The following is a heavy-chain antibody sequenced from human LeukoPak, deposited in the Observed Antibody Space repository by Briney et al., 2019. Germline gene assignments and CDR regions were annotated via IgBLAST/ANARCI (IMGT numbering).Heavy chain of an antibody. CDR2: MFYGESS. Sequence: SETLSLTCTVSSYSIRSGYYWGWIRQPPGRGLEGIGSMFYGESSYYTPSLKSRVTISIDTSKNQFSLKLSSVTAADTAVYYCARVGLDWGSIDYWGQGTLVTVSS. CDR3: ARVGLDWGSIDY. V-gene: IGHV4-38-2*02. D-gene: IGHD3/OR15-3a*01. CDR1: SYSIRSGYY. J-gene: IGHJ4*02.